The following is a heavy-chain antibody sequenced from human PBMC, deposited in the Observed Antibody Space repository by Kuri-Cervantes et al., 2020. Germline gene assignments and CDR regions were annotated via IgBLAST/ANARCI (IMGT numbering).Heavy chain of an antibody. Sequence: GESLKISCAASGFTFSSYAMHWVRQAPGKGLEYVSAISSNGGSTYYADSVKGRFTISRDNSKNTLYLQMGSLRAEDTAVYYCARDFTVYSSREDAWFDPWGQGTLVTVSS. J-gene: IGHJ5*02. CDR3: ARDFTVYSSREDAWFDP. V-gene: IGHV3-64*02. CDR1: GFTFSSYA. CDR2: ISSNGGST. D-gene: IGHD6-13*01.